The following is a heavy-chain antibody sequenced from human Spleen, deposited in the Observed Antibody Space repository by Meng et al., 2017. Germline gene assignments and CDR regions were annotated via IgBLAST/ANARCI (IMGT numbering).Heavy chain of an antibody. CDR3: ARVPVIVGATTVYYYGMDV. V-gene: IGHV4-38-2*02. CDR1: GSSISSGYY. CDR2: LYHSGNT. Sequence: GSLRLSCSVSGSSISSGYYWGWIRQPPGKGLEWIGSLYHSGNTYYKPSLKGRVTISGDMSKNQFSLKLSSVTAADTAVYYCARVPVIVGATTVYYYGMDVWGQGTTVTVSS. D-gene: IGHD1-26*01. J-gene: IGHJ6*02.